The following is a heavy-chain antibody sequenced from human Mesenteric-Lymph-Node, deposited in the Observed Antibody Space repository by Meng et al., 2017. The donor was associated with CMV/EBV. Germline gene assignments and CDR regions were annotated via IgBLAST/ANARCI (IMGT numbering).Heavy chain of an antibody. CDR1: GLSLNPNGVG. D-gene: IGHD3/OR15-3a*01. J-gene: IGHJ4*02. CDR2: IYWNNDQ. V-gene: IGHV2-5*01. CDR3: AHTKNLDWLLIFDY. Sequence: SGLSLNPNGVGVGWIRQPPGKPLEWLALIYWNNDQRFSPSLKSRLSITKDSSKNQVVLTMTNMDPIDTATYYCAHTKNLDWLLIFDYWGQGTLVTVSS.